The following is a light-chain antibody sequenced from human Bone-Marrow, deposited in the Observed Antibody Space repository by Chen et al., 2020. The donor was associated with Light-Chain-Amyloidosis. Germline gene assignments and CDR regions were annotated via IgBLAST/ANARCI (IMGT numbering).Light chain of an antibody. V-gene: IGLV2-14*01. CDR2: EVT. Sequence: QSALTQPASVSGSPGQSITISCTGTSSDVGGDNHVSWYQQHPDKAPTLMIYEVTNRPSWVPDRFSGAKSDKTASLTISGLQTEDEADYFCSSYTITNTLVFGSGTRVTVL. CDR1: SSDVGGDNH. J-gene: IGLJ1*01. CDR3: SSYTITNTLV.